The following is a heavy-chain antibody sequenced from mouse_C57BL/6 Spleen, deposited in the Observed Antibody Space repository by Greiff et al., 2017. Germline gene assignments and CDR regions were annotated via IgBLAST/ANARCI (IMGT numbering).Heavy chain of an antibody. CDR1: GFNIKNTY. Sequence: EVKLQQSVAELVRPGASVKLSCTASGFNIKNTYMHWVKQRPEQGLEWIGRIDPANGNTKYAPKFQGKATRTADTSSNTAYLQLSSLTSEDTAIYYCAPLLTTVVAHWYFDVWGTGTTVTVSS. J-gene: IGHJ1*03. CDR3: APLLTTVVAHWYFDV. V-gene: IGHV14-3*01. CDR2: IDPANGNT. D-gene: IGHD1-1*01.